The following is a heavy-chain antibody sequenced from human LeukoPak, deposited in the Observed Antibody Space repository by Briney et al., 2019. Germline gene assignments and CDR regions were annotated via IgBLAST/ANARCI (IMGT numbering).Heavy chain of an antibody. Sequence: PGGSLRLSCAASGFTFSSYSMNWVRQAPGKGLEWVANIKQDGTEKYYVDSVKGRFTISRDNAKNSLYLQMNSLRAEDTAVYYCARDFVGRAYDYWGQGTLVTVSS. V-gene: IGHV3-7*01. CDR3: ARDFVGRAYDY. D-gene: IGHD2-21*01. J-gene: IGHJ4*02. CDR1: GFTFSSYS. CDR2: IKQDGTEK.